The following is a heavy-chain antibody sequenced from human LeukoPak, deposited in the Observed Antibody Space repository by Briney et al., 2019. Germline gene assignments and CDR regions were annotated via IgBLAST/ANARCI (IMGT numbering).Heavy chain of an antibody. D-gene: IGHD3-22*01. CDR3: AIENHYDSSGYSKASDY. Sequence: ASVKVSCKASGYTFTVKFLHWLRQAPGQGLEWMGGIEPNSGVTVYGQKFRGRVTVTRDTSVSTAYMELSRLRSDDTAVYYCAIENHYDSSGYSKASDYWGQGALVTVSS. CDR2: IEPNSGVT. V-gene: IGHV1-2*02. CDR1: GYTFTVKF. J-gene: IGHJ4*02.